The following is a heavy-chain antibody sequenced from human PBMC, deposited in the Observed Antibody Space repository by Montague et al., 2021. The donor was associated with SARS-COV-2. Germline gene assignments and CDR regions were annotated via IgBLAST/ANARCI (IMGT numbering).Heavy chain of an antibody. CDR1: GFTFDDYG. Sequence: SLRLSCAVSGFTFDDYGMSWARQAPGKGLEWVAGISRSGDRTAYGDSVKGRFTISRDNAKNSLYLQMNSLRVEDTAFYYCSRGGGMIRGVVDFWGQGILVSVSS. CDR3: SRGGGMIRGVVDF. V-gene: IGHV3-20*04. D-gene: IGHD3-10*01. CDR2: ISRSGDRT. J-gene: IGHJ4*02.